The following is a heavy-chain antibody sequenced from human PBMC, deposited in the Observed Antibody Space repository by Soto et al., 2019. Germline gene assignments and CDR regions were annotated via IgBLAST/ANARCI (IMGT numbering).Heavy chain of an antibody. J-gene: IGHJ6*04. Sequence: QVQLVQSGAEVKKPGSSVKVSCKASGGTFSSYAISWVRQAPGQGLEWMGGIIPIFGTAYYEQKFQGRGTITADESRSAAYMELSSLRSEDTAVYYCARGEGVNAVTPKNGMDVWGKGTTVTVSS. D-gene: IGHD5-18*01. CDR2: IIPIFGTA. V-gene: IGHV1-69*01. CDR3: ARGEGVNAVTPKNGMDV. CDR1: GGTFSSYA.